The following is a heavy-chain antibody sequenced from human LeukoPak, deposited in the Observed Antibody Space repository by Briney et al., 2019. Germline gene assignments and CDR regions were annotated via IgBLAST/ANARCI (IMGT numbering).Heavy chain of an antibody. J-gene: IGHJ3*01. CDR2: IGVRGDK. D-gene: IGHD2-8*02. Sequence: GGSLRLSCAASGFSFSTYDMHWVRQATGKGLEWVSCIGVRGDKLYPGSLEGRFPIFRENAENSLYLQTNTLRVGDTAVYYCARAARFLESTGAHASDLWGQGTMVTVSS. V-gene: IGHV3-13*01. CDR3: ARAARFLESTGAHASDL. CDR1: GFSFSTYD.